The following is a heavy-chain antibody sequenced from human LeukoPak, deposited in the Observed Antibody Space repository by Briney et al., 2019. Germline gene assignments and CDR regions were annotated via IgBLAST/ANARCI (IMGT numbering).Heavy chain of an antibody. CDR3: ARIRLYDSSGYHFDY. D-gene: IGHD3-22*01. CDR2: IDWDDEK. J-gene: IGHJ4*02. Sequence: SGPTLVNPTQTLTLTCTFSGFPLSTSGMCVSWIRQPPGKALEWPARIDWDDEKYYRTSLKTRLTISKDTSKNQVVLTMTNMDPVDTATYYCARIRLYDSSGYHFDYWGQGTLVTVSS. CDR1: GFPLSTSGMC. V-gene: IGHV2-70*11.